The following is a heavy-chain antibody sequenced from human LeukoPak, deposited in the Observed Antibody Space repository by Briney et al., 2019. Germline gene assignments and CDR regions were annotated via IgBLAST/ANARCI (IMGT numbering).Heavy chain of an antibody. CDR2: INTNTGNP. Sequence: ASVKVSCKASGYTFTSYAMNWVRQAPGQGLEWMGWINTNTGNPTYAQGFTGRFVFSLDTSVSTAYLQISSLKAEDTAVYYCAYSSSVAHYYYMDVWGKGTAVTVSS. D-gene: IGHD6-6*01. CDR1: GYTFTSYA. V-gene: IGHV7-4-1*02. CDR3: AYSSSVAHYYYMDV. J-gene: IGHJ6*03.